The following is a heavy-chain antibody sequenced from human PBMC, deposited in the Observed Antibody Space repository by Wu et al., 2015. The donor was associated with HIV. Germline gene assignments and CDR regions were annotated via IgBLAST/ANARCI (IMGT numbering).Heavy chain of an antibody. V-gene: IGHV1-18*01. CDR2: ISAYNGNT. J-gene: IGHJ4*02. Sequence: QVQLVQSGGEVKMPGASVKVACKASGYSFTNFGIHWVRQAPGQGLEWMGWISAYNGNTKYEQKFQGRVTMTTDTSTDTAYMELRSLRSGDTGVYFCARGHYFDTSSSPLYWGQGTLVTVSS. CDR3: ARGHYFDTSSSPLY. D-gene: IGHD3-22*01. CDR1: GYSFTNFG.